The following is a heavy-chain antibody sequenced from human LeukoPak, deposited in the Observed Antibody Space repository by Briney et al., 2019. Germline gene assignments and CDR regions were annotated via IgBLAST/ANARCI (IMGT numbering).Heavy chain of an antibody. Sequence: SETLSLTCSVSGVSISAGVHYWSWFRQHPGKGLEWIGYISDSGITYYKPSLNSRVTISLDTSKNQFSLKMSSVTAADTAMYYCVRDEDLVIARPLFYYWGQGALVTVSS. CDR1: GVSISAGVHY. CDR3: VRDEDLVIARPLFYY. CDR2: ISDSGIT. J-gene: IGHJ4*02. V-gene: IGHV4-31*03. D-gene: IGHD2-2*01.